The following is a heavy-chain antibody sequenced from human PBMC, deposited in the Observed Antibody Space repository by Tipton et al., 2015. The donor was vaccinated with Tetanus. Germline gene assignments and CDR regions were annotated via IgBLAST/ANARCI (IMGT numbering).Heavy chain of an antibody. Sequence: TLSLTCIVSGGSMSGSGHYGAWVRQSPGKGLEWIGSISYSGRTYYSPSLKSRVNMSVDTSKKDFSVRLGSVTAADTAVYYCARQDTPNYYYVGYFHDWGQGTLVTVSS. D-gene: IGHD3-22*01. CDR3: ARQDTPNYYYVGYFHD. V-gene: IGHV4-39*01. CDR2: ISYSGRT. CDR1: GGSMSGSGHY. J-gene: IGHJ1*01.